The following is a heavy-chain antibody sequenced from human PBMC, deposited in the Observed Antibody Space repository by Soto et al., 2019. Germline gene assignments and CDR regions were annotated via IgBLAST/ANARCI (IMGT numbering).Heavy chain of an antibody. J-gene: IGHJ4*02. V-gene: IGHV3-33*01. CDR3: AGGYGGGWLVRY. CDR1: GFTFSDFTTYA. D-gene: IGHD6-19*01. CDR2: VLLDGSNK. Sequence: LRLSCAASGFTFSDFTTYAVHWVRQAPGQGLEWVAVVLLDGSNKYYPESVKGRSTIARDHAKNTMSLQMNSLRAEDTAVYYCAGGYGGGWLVRYWGQGTLVTVSS.